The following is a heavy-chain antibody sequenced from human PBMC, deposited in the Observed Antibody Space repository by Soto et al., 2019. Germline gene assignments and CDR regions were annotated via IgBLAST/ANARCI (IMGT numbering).Heavy chain of an antibody. CDR2: ITSSGADT. CDR1: GFTFSASA. Sequence: EAQLLESGGDLVQPGGSLRLSCAASGFTFSASAMSWVRQAPGKGLEWVSSITSSGADTNFAGSVKGRFTISRDNSKNILYLQMHSLRVEDTAFYFCARRRESRFFDYWGQGTLVTVSS. V-gene: IGHV3-23*01. J-gene: IGHJ4*02. CDR3: ARRRESRFFDY.